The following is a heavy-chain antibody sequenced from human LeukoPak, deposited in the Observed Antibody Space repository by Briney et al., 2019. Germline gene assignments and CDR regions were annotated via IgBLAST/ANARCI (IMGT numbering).Heavy chain of an antibody. CDR3: ARDLVTVTKGFDI. Sequence: SETLSLTCAVSDDYFSSHYWTWIRQPPGKGLEWIGYISYIGSTNYNPSLKSRVTISIDTSKNQFSLKLTSVTAADTAVYYCARDLVTVTKGFDIWGQGTMVSVSS. V-gene: IGHV4-59*11. CDR2: ISYIGST. J-gene: IGHJ3*02. CDR1: DDYFSSHY. D-gene: IGHD4-17*01.